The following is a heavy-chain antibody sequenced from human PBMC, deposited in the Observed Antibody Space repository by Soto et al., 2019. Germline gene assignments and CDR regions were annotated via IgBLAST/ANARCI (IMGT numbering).Heavy chain of an antibody. CDR3: ARNTAMVDFGS. Sequence: QVQLVQSGAEVKKPGSSVKVSCKASGGTFSSYAISWVRQAPGQGLEWMGGIIPIFGTANYAQKFQGRVTITADETTSTTYKELKSLRSEDTGVYYCARNTAMVDFGSWGQGTLVTVSS. CDR1: GGTFSSYA. J-gene: IGHJ4*02. V-gene: IGHV1-69*12. D-gene: IGHD5-18*01. CDR2: IIPIFGTA.